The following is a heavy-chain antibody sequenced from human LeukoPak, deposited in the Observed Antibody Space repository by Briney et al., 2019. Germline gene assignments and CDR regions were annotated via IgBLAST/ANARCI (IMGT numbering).Heavy chain of an antibody. CDR2: FDPEDGET. V-gene: IGHV1-24*01. D-gene: IGHD6-19*01. Sequence: ASVKVSCKVSGYTLTELSIHWVRQAPGKGLEWMGGFDPEDGETIYAQKFQGRVTMTEDTSTDAAYMELSSLRSEDTAVYYCATGPIAVAEDAFDIWGQGTMVTVSS. J-gene: IGHJ3*02. CDR1: GYTLTELS. CDR3: ATGPIAVAEDAFDI.